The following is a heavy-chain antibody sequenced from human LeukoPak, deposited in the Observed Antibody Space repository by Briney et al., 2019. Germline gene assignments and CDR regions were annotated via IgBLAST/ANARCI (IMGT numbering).Heavy chain of an antibody. D-gene: IGHD6-19*01. CDR1: GGTFSSYA. CDR3: AREKIAVAGYFDY. Sequence: SVKVSCKASGGTFSSYATSWVRQAPGQGLEWMGGIIPIFGTANYAQKFQGRVTITTDESTSTAYMELSSLRSEDTAVYYCAREKIAVAGYFDYWGQGTLVTVSS. CDR2: IIPIFGTA. V-gene: IGHV1-69*05. J-gene: IGHJ4*02.